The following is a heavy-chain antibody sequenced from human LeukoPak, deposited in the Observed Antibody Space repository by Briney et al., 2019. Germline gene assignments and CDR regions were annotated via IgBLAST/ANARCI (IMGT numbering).Heavy chain of an antibody. CDR1: GGSISSTSSTYY. J-gene: IGHJ4*02. CDR3: ARKGTIAPTGASHFDH. Sequence: SEALSLTCTVPGGSISSTSSTYYWNWVRQPPGKGLEWIGSIHYSGNTYFNPSLRSRVTISIDTSKNQFSVKLNSVTAADTAVYYCARKGTIAPTGASHFDHWGQGTLVTVSS. CDR2: IHYSGNT. D-gene: IGHD1-14*01. V-gene: IGHV4-39*01.